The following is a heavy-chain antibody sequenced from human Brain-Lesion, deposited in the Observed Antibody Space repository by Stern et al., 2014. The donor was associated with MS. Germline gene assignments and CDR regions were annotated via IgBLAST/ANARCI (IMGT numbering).Heavy chain of an antibody. V-gene: IGHV1-8*01. Sequence: VQLVESGAEVKKPGASVKVSCKASGYTFSSYDITWVRQASGHGLEWMGLMNPYSCNTGYAQKFKGRASKTSDPAISTVYMEMTRLTSDDTSVYFGARAVRNQLLSEYWGQGTLVTVSS. D-gene: IGHD2-2*01. J-gene: IGHJ4*02. CDR2: MNPYSCNT. CDR1: GYTFSSYD. CDR3: ARAVRNQLLSEY.